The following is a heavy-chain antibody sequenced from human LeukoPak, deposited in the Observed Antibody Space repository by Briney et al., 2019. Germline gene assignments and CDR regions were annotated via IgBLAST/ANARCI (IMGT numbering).Heavy chain of an antibody. Sequence: GASAKVSCKASGYTFTSYGMNWVRQAPGQGLEWMGWISAYNGNTNYAQKLQGRVTMTTDTSTTTAYMELRSLRSDDTAVYYCARRDYSNYGLFDYWGQGTLVTVSS. J-gene: IGHJ4*02. CDR2: ISAYNGNT. CDR3: ARRDYSNYGLFDY. V-gene: IGHV1-18*01. D-gene: IGHD4-11*01. CDR1: GYTFTSYG.